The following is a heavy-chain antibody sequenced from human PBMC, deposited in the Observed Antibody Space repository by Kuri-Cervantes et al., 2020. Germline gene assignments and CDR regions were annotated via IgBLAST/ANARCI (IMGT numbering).Heavy chain of an antibody. J-gene: IGHJ6*03. Sequence: GGSLRLSCAASGFTFSSYWMSWVRQAPGKGLEWVANIKQDGSEKYYVDSVKGRFTISRDNSKNTLYLQMNSLRAEDTAVYYCARAHIAARHHQGRYYYYMDVWGKGTTVTVSS. CDR2: IKQDGSEK. D-gene: IGHD6-6*01. CDR3: ARAHIAARHHQGRYYYYMDV. V-gene: IGHV3-7*01. CDR1: GFTFSSYW.